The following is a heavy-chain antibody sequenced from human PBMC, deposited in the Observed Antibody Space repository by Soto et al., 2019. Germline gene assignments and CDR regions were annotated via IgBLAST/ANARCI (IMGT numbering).Heavy chain of an antibody. D-gene: IGHD5-18*01. J-gene: IGHJ6*02. V-gene: IGHV3-21*01. CDR2: ISSSSSYI. CDR3: ARLEAAMAREKKRHYYYGMDV. Sequence: LRLSCAASGFTFSSYSMNWVRQAPGKGLEWVSSISSSSSYIYYADSVKGRFTISRDNAKNSLYLQMNSLRAEDTAVYYCARLEAAMAREKKRHYYYGMDVWGQGTTVTVSS. CDR1: GFTFSSYS.